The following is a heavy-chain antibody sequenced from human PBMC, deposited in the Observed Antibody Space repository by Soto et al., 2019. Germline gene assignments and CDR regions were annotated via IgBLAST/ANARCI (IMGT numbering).Heavy chain of an antibody. CDR2: INPNGGST. J-gene: IGHJ6*02. D-gene: IGHD5-12*01. Sequence: ASVKVSCKASGYTFTSYYMYWVRQAPGQGLEWMGIINPNGGSTRYAQKFQGRVTMTRDTSTSTVYMELSSLRSEDTAVYYCERGLEGMATSPPEYYYGMDVWGQGTTVTVSS. CDR1: GYTFTSYY. V-gene: IGHV1-46*01. CDR3: ERGLEGMATSPPEYYYGMDV.